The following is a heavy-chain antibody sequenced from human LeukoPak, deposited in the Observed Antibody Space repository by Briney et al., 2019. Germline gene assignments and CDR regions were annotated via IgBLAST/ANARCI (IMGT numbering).Heavy chain of an antibody. Sequence: SETLSLTCAVYSGSFSGYYWSWIRQPPGKGLEWIGEINHSGSTNYNPSLKSRVTISVDTSKNQLSLKLSSVTAADTAVYYCARGRVAATSVTSYWGQGTLVTVSS. D-gene: IGHD2-15*01. CDR1: SGSFSGYY. CDR3: ARGRVAATSVTSY. J-gene: IGHJ4*02. CDR2: INHSGST. V-gene: IGHV4-34*01.